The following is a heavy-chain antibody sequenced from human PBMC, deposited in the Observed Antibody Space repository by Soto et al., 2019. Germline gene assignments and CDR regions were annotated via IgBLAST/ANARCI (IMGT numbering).Heavy chain of an antibody. CDR2: ISYDGSNK. CDR1: GFTFSSYG. J-gene: IGHJ6*02. D-gene: IGHD1-26*01. CDR3: AKDLLGGWELYWRAYYGMDV. Sequence: GGSLRLSCAASGFTFSSYGMHWVRQAPGKGLEWVAVISYDGSNKYYADSVKGRFTISRDNSKNTLYLQMNSLRAEDTAVYYCAKDLLGGWELYWRAYYGMDVWGQGTTVTVSS. V-gene: IGHV3-30*18.